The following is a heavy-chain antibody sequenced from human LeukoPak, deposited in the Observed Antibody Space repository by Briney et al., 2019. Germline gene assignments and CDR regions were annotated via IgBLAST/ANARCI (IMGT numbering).Heavy chain of an antibody. Sequence: PSETLSLTCTVSGGSISSSSYYWGWIRQPPGKGLEWIGSIYYSGSTYYNPSLKSRVTISVDTSKNQFSLKLSSVTAADTAVYYCARDLDTYSAWGQGTLVTVSS. D-gene: IGHD5-18*01. V-gene: IGHV4-39*07. J-gene: IGHJ5*02. CDR1: GGSISSSSYY. CDR3: ARDLDTYSA. CDR2: IYYSGST.